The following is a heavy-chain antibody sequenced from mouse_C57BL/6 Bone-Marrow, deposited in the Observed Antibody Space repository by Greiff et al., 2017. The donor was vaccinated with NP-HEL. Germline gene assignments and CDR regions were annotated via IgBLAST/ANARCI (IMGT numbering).Heavy chain of an antibody. Sequence: QVQLKESGAELVRPGASVKLSCKASGYTFTDYYINWVKQRPGQGLEWIARIYPGSGNTYYNEKFKGKATLTAEKSSSTAYMQLSSLTSEDSAVYFCARLYYGSSPYAMDYWGQGTSVTVSS. D-gene: IGHD1-1*01. V-gene: IGHV1-76*01. J-gene: IGHJ4*01. CDR2: IYPGSGNT. CDR3: ARLYYGSSPYAMDY. CDR1: GYTFTDYY.